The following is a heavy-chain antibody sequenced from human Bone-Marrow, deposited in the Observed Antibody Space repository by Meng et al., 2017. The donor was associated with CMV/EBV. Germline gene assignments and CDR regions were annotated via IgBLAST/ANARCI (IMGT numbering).Heavy chain of an antibody. CDR2: ISSSSSSI. CDR1: GFPFSSYS. Sequence: GGSLRLSCAASGFPFSSYSMNWVRQAPGKGLEWVSSISSSSSSIYYADSVKGRFTISRDNAKNSLYLQMNSLRAEDTAVYYCARDFRFLEWLYIDAFDIWGQGTMVTVSS. D-gene: IGHD3-3*01. V-gene: IGHV3-21*01. CDR3: ARDFRFLEWLYIDAFDI. J-gene: IGHJ3*02.